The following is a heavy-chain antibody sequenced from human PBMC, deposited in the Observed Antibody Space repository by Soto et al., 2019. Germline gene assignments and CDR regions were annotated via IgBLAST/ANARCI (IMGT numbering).Heavy chain of an antibody. D-gene: IGHD2-2*01. V-gene: IGHV3-23*01. CDR1: GFPFVSCA. J-gene: IGHJ4*02. Sequence: EVQLLESGGDLVQPGGSLRLACTASGFPFVSCAMNWVRQAPGKGLEWVSAISAGGTAFYADSVKGRFTISRDNSRDTVYLQMNSLSAEDTAVYFCAKAPFDIAARPSPIDYWGQETLVTVSS. CDR3: AKAPFDIAARPSPIDY. CDR2: ISAGGTA.